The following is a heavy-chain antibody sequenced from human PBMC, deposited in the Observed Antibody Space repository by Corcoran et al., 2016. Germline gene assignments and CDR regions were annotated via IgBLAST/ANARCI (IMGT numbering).Heavy chain of an antibody. V-gene: IGHV4-39*07. CDR3: ARAKGMKQLGN. Sequence: QLQLQESGPGLVKPSETLSLTCTVSGGSISSSSYYWGWIRQPPGKGLEWIGSIYYSGSTYYNPSLKSRVTISVDTSKNQFSLKLSSVTAADTAVYYCARAKGMKQLGNWGQGTLVTVSS. D-gene: IGHD6-13*01. CDR2: IYYSGST. J-gene: IGHJ4*02. CDR1: GGSISSSSYY.